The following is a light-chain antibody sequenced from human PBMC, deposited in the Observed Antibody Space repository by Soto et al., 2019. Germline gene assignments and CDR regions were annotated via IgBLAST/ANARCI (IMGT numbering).Light chain of an antibody. CDR3: CSYAGSSTFLYV. J-gene: IGLJ1*01. Sequence: QSALTQPASVCGSPGQSITISCTGTSSDVGSYNLVSWYQQHPGKAPKLMIYEVTKRPSGVSNRFSGSKSGNTASLTISWLQAEDEADYYCCSYAGSSTFLYVFGTGTKVTVL. V-gene: IGLV2-23*02. CDR1: SSDVGSYNL. CDR2: EVT.